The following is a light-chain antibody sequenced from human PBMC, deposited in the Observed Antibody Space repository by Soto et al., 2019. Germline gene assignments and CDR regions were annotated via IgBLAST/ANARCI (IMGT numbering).Light chain of an antibody. J-gene: IGLJ2*01. CDR1: SSNIGSNY. CDR3: AAWDDSLSADVV. V-gene: IGLV1-47*01. CDR2: RNN. Sequence: QSVLTQPPSASGTPGQWVTISCSGSSSNIGSNYVYWYQQLPGTAPKLLIYRNNQRPSGVPDRFSGSKSGTSASLAISGLRSDDEADYYCAAWDDSLSADVVFGGGTKLTVL.